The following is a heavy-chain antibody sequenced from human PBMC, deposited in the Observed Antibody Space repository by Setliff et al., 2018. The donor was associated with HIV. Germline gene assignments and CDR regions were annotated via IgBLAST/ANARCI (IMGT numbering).Heavy chain of an antibody. D-gene: IGHD2-21*02. Sequence: ASVKVSCKASGYTFTSYGISWVRQAPGQGLEWMGWISAYNGNTNYAQKLQGRVTMTTDTSTSTAYMELRSLRSDDTAVYYCASGTHRYCGGDCSLLYYWGQGTLVTVSS. J-gene: IGHJ4*02. CDR1: GYTFTSYG. V-gene: IGHV1-18*01. CDR3: ASGTHRYCGGDCSLLYY. CDR2: ISAYNGNT.